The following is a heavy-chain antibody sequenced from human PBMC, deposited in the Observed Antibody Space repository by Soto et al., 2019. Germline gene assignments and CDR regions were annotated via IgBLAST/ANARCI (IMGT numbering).Heavy chain of an antibody. CDR3: AKEGTPIVVVPAYYFDY. J-gene: IGHJ4*02. V-gene: IGHV3-23*01. CDR1: GFTFSSYA. CDR2: ISGSGGST. D-gene: IGHD2-2*01. Sequence: GGSLRLSCAASGFTFSSYAMSWVRQAPGKGLEWVSAISGSGGSTYYADSVKGRFTISRDNSKNTLYLQMNSLRAEDTAVYYCAKEGTPIVVVPAYYFDYWGQGTLVTVSS.